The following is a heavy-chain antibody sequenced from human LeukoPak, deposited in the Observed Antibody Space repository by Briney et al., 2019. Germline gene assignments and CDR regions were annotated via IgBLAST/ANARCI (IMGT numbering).Heavy chain of an antibody. V-gene: IGHV3-21*01. CDR1: GFTFSSYS. D-gene: IGHD4-17*01. CDR3: ARDLDYGDYGLDY. J-gene: IGHJ4*02. Sequence: PGGSLRLSCAASGFTFSSYSVNWVRQAPGKGLEWVSSISSSSSYIYYADSVKGRFTISRDNAKNSLYLQMNSLRAEDTAVYYCARDLDYGDYGLDYWGQGTLVTVSS. CDR2: ISSSSSYI.